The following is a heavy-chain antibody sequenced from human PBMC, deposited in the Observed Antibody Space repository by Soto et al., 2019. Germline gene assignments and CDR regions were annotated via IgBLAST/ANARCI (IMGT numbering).Heavy chain of an antibody. CDR2: INHNGGT. J-gene: IGHJ4*02. CDR3: ARGRWEVRFGV. V-gene: IGHV4-34*01. CDR1: GGSFSGYY. D-gene: IGHD1-26*01. Sequence: SETLSLTCAVYGGSFSGYYWSWIRQPPGMGLEWIGEINHNGGTNYNPSLKSRVTISVDTSKNQFSLKLSSVTAADTAVYYCARGRWEVRFGVWGQGTRVTVSS.